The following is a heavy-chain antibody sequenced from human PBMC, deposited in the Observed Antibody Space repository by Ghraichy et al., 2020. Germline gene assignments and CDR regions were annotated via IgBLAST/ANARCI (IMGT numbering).Heavy chain of an antibody. D-gene: IGHD6-13*01. CDR2: ISGYNGDT. CDR3: ARDHDRIEAAGIRLNYFDY. V-gene: IGHV1-18*01. Sequence: ASVKVSCKASGYTYITYGISWVRQAPGQGLEWMGWISGYNGDTKYAQKFQGRVTMTTDASATTAYMEVRTLTSDDTAVYYCARDHDRIEAAGIRLNYFDYWGQGILVTVS. CDR1: GYTYITYG. J-gene: IGHJ4*02.